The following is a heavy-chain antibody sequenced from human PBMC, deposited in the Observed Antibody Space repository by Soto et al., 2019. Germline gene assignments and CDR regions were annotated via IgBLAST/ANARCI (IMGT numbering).Heavy chain of an antibody. V-gene: IGHV4-59*01. CDR1: GGSISSYC. CDR3: ARAVNIVATTRLFDP. Sequence: SETLSLTCTVSGGSISSYCWSWIRQPPGKGLEWIGYIYYSGSTNYNPSLKSRVTISVDTSKNQFSLKLSSVTAADTAVYYCARAVNIVATTRLFDPWGQGTLVTVSS. CDR2: IYYSGST. D-gene: IGHD5-12*01. J-gene: IGHJ5*02.